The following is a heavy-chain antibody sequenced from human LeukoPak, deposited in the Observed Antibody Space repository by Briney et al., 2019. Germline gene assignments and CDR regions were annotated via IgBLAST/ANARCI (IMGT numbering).Heavy chain of an antibody. Sequence: GASLQISCKGSGYIFTSYWIGWVRQLPGKGLEWMGIIYPGDSDTRYSPSFQGQVTISADKSLSTAYLQWSSLKASDTAMYYCARRFYDFWSGEGWFDPWGQGTLVTVSS. CDR3: ARRFYDFWSGEGWFDP. D-gene: IGHD3-3*01. J-gene: IGHJ5*02. CDR2: IYPGDSDT. V-gene: IGHV5-51*01. CDR1: GYIFTSYW.